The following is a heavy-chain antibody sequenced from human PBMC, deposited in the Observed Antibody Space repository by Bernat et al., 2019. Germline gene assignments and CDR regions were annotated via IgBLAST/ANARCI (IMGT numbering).Heavy chain of an antibody. CDR2: IRYDGSNK. CDR1: GFTFSSYG. D-gene: IGHD1-26*01. V-gene: IGHV3-30*02. J-gene: IGHJ4*02. Sequence: QVQLVESGGGVVQPGGSLRLSCAASGFTFSSYGMHWVRQAPGKGLEWVAFIRYDGSNKYYADSVKGRFTISRDNSKNTLYLQMNSLRAEDTAVYYCAKDIGPNGNFDYWGQGTLVTVSS. CDR3: AKDIGPNGNFDY.